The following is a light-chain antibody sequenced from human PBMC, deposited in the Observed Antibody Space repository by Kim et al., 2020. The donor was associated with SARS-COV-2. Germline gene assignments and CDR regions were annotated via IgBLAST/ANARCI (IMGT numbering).Light chain of an antibody. J-gene: IGKJ4*01. CDR3: QQHSNWPLT. CDR2: DAS. CDR1: QSVSSY. V-gene: IGKV3-11*01. Sequence: EIVLTQSPATLSLSPGERATLSCRASQSVSSYLAWYQQKPGQAPRLLIYDASNRATGIPARFSASASGTDFTLTISSLEPEDFAVYYCQQHSNWPLTFGGGSKVEI.